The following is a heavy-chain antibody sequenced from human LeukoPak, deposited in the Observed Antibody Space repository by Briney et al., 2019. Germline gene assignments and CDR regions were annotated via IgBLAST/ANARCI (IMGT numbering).Heavy chain of an antibody. V-gene: IGHV5-51*01. Sequence: GESLKISCKGSGYIFTNYWIGWVRQMPGKGLEWMGIIYPGDSEARYSPSFQGQVTISADKSISTAYLQWSSLKTSDTAMYYCARRYHDCGYSRQFDYWGREPWSPSPQ. D-gene: IGHD3-22*01. J-gene: IGHJ4*02. CDR2: IYPGDSEA. CDR3: ARRYHDCGYSRQFDY. CDR1: GYIFTNYW.